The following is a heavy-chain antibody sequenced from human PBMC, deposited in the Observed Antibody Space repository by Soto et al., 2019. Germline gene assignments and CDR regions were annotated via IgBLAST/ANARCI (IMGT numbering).Heavy chain of an antibody. D-gene: IGHD2-2*01. J-gene: IGHJ4*02. CDR3: ARGGHVVVPAAFDY. CDR1: GGSFSGYY. V-gene: IGHV4-34*01. CDR2: INHSGST. Sequence: QVQLQQWGAGLLKPSETLSLTCAVYGGSFSGYYWSWIRQPPGKGLEWIGEINHSGSTNYNPSLKSRVTISVDTSKNQFSLKLSSVTAADTAVYYCARGGHVVVPAAFDYWGQGTLVTVSS.